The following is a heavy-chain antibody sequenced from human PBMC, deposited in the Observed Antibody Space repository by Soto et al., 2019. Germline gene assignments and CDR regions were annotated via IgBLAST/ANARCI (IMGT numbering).Heavy chain of an antibody. J-gene: IGHJ6*02. Sequence: PGESLKISCKGSGYSFTSYWISWVRQMPGKGLEWMGRIDPSDSYTNYSPSFQGHVTISAAKSISTAYLQWSSLKASDTAMYYCARLSSSSAGYYYYGMDVWGQGTTVTVSS. CDR1: GYSFTSYW. CDR2: IDPSDSYT. V-gene: IGHV5-10-1*01. CDR3: ARLSSSSAGYYYYGMDV. D-gene: IGHD6-6*01.